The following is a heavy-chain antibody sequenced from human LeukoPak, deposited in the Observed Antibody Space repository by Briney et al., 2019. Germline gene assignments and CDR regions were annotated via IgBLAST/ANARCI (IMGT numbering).Heavy chain of an antibody. J-gene: IGHJ4*02. V-gene: IGHV1-18*01. Sequence: ASVKVSCKASGYTFTSYGISWVRQAPGQGLEWMGWISAYNGNTNYAQKLQGRVTMTTDTSTSTAYMELRSLRSDDTAVYYCARVIRSMVRGVIVFDYWGQGTLVTVSS. CDR3: ARVIRSMVRGVIVFDY. D-gene: IGHD3-10*01. CDR1: GYTFTSYG. CDR2: ISAYNGNT.